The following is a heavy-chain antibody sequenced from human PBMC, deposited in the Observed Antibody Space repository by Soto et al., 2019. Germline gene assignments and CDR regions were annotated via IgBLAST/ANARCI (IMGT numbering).Heavy chain of an antibody. CDR1: GGSISSSSYY. J-gene: IGHJ4*02. D-gene: IGHD3-3*01. Sequence: PSETLSLTCTVSGGSISSSSYYWGWIRQPPGKGLEWIGSIYYSGSTYYNPSLKSRVTISVDTSKNQFSLKLSSVTAADTAVYYCATQLTVYYDFWSGYGNFGYWGQGTLVTVSS. V-gene: IGHV4-39*01. CDR3: ATQLTVYYDFWSGYGNFGY. CDR2: IYYSGST.